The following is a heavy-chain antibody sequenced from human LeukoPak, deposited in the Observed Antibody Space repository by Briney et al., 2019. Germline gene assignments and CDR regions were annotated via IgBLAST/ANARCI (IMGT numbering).Heavy chain of an antibody. CDR1: GYTFTGYY. V-gene: IGHV1-2*02. Sequence: GASVKVSCKASGYTFTGYYMHWVRQAPGQGLEWMGWINPNSGGTNYAQKFQGRVTMTRDTSISTAYMELSRLRSDATAVYYCARVPAASYYYYYYMDVWGKGTTVTVSS. CDR2: INPNSGGT. D-gene: IGHD2-2*01. J-gene: IGHJ6*03. CDR3: ARVPAASYYYYYYMDV.